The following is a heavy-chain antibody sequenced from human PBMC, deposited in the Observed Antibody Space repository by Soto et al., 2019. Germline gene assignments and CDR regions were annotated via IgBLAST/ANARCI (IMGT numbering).Heavy chain of an antibody. CDR2: INPSGGST. CDR1: GYTFTSYY. J-gene: IGHJ1*01. D-gene: IGHD1-26*01. Sequence: QVQLVQSGAEVKKPGASVKVSCKASGYTFTSYYMHWVRQAPGQGLEWMGIINPSGGSTSYAQKFQGRVTMTRDTSTSTVYMELSSLRSEDTAVYYCARDWEMNGAPPAYFQHWGQGTLVTVSS. CDR3: ARDWEMNGAPPAYFQH. V-gene: IGHV1-46*01.